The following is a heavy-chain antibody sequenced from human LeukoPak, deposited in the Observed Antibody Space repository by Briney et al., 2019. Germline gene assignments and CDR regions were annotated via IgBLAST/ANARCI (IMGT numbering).Heavy chain of an antibody. CDR1: GYTFTSYY. CDR2: INPNSGGT. CDR3: ARGGGIAAAPNDY. J-gene: IGHJ4*02. V-gene: IGHV1-2*02. D-gene: IGHD6-13*01. Sequence: ASVKVSCKASGYTFTSYYMHWVRQAPGQGLEWMGWINPNSGGTNYAQKFQGRVTMTRDTSISTAYMELSRLRSDDTAVYYCARGGGIAAAPNDYWGQGTLVTVSS.